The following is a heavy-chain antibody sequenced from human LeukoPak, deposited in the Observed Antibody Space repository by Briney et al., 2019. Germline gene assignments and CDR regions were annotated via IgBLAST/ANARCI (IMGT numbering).Heavy chain of an antibody. CDR1: GYSFTSYW. V-gene: IGHV5-10-1*01. CDR2: IAPSDSYT. Sequence: GESLKISCKGSGYSFTSYWITWVRQMPGKGLEWMGTIAPSDSYTNYSPSFQGHVTISTDKSISTAYLHWSSLKASDTAMYYCARHSVAVSSAGTFDLWGQGTLVTVSS. D-gene: IGHD6-13*01. J-gene: IGHJ5*02. CDR3: ARHSVAVSSAGTFDL.